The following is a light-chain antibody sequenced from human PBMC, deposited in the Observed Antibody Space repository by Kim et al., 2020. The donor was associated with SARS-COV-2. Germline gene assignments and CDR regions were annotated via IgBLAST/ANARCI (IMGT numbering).Light chain of an antibody. CDR2: GAS. CDR1: QRLSSN. J-gene: IGKJ1*01. CDR3: QQYNNWPET. Sequence: VSPEERATLSCRARQRLSSNLDWYQQKAGQAPRLLIYGASTRATGIPARFSGSGSGTEFTLTISSLQSEDFAVYYCQQYNNWPETFGQGTKVDIK. V-gene: IGKV3-15*01.